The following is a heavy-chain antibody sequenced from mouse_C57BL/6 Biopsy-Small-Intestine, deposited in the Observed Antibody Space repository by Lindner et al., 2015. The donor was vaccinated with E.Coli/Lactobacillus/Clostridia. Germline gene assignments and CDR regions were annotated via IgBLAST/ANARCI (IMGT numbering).Heavy chain of an antibody. CDR3: ARSYYDNPDY. J-gene: IGHJ2*01. D-gene: IGHD2-10*01. V-gene: IGHV1-42*01. Sequence: VQLQESGPELVKPGASVKISCKASGYSFTGYYMNWVKQSPEKSLEWIGEINPSTGATSYNQKFKGKATITVDKYSSTAYIQLKSLTSEDSAVYYCARSYYDNPDYWGQGTTLTVSS. CDR2: INPSTGAT. CDR1: GYSFTGYY.